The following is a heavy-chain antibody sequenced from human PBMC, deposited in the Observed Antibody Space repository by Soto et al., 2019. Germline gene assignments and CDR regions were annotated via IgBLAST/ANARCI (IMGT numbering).Heavy chain of an antibody. D-gene: IGHD5-18*01. CDR3: AGGFSYGYIDH. J-gene: IGHJ4*02. Sequence: RWSLRLSCAASVFTVSSNYMSWFRQAPGRGLEWLSVIFAGGGTYYADSVKGRFTISKDNSKNRVYLQMNTLRAGDTAVYYCAGGFSYGYIDHWGQGTPVTVSS. CDR2: IFAGGGT. CDR1: VFTVSSNY. V-gene: IGHV3-53*01.